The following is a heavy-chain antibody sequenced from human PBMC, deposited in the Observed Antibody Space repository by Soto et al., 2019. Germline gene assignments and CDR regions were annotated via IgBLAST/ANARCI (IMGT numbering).Heavy chain of an antibody. CDR1: GGSISSSSYY. CDR2: IYYSGST. Sequence: SETLSLTCTVSGGSISSSSYYWGWIRQPPGKGLEWIGSIYYSGSTYYNPSLKSRVTISVDTSKNQFSLKLSSVTAADTAVYYCSRERPDGSMLDPWGQGTLVPVSS. V-gene: IGHV4-39*07. CDR3: SRERPDGSMLDP. J-gene: IGHJ5*02. D-gene: IGHD6-13*01.